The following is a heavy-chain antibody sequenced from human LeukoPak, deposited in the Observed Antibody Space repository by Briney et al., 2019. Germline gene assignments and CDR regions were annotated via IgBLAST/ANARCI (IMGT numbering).Heavy chain of an antibody. V-gene: IGHV1-46*01. Sequence: ASVKVSCKASGYTFTSYYMHWVRQAPGPGLEWMGLINPSGGSTSYAQKFQGRVTMTRDTSTSTVYMELSSLRPADTAVYYCARDLYPYYDGSGYLPDFWGQGTLVTVSS. CDR3: ARDLYPYYDGSGYLPDF. J-gene: IGHJ4*02. D-gene: IGHD3-22*01. CDR1: GYTFTSYY. CDR2: INPSGGST.